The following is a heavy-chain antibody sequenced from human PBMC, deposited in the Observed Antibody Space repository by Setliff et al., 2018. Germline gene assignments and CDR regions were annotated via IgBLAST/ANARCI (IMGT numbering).Heavy chain of an antibody. Sequence: VASVKVSCKSPGFTFTDYGITWVRQVPGQGLEWMGWINNYNFNTQYALKFQGRVTVTTDTSTTTAYMELRSLRADDTAVYYCARINFYVSSGYYYAPELWGQGTTVTVSS. CDR2: INNYNFNT. CDR3: ARINFYVSSGYYYAPEL. CDR1: GFTFTDYG. V-gene: IGHV1-18*01. D-gene: IGHD3-22*01. J-gene: IGHJ4*02.